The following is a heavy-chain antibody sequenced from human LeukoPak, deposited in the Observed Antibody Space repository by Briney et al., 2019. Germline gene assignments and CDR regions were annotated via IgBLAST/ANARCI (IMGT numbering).Heavy chain of an antibody. Sequence: PGGSLRLSCAASGFTFSSYSMNWVRQAPGKGLEWVSSISSSSSYIYYADSVKGRFTISRDNAKNSLYLRMNSLRAEDTAVYYCARAGVLRYFDWLLYLDYWGQGTLVTVSS. CDR1: GFTFSSYS. CDR2: ISSSSSYI. V-gene: IGHV3-21*01. D-gene: IGHD3-9*01. CDR3: ARAGVLRYFDWLLYLDY. J-gene: IGHJ4*02.